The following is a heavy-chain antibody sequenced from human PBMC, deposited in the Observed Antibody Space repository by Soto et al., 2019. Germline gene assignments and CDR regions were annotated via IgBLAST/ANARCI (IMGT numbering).Heavy chain of an antibody. Sequence: GGSLRLSCAASGFTFSRYAMSWVRQAPGKGLEWVSALSGSGGSTYYAESVKGRFAISRDNSKNTLYLQMNSLRADDTAVYYCAKEHLVRFYYYYMDVWGKGTTVTVSS. CDR2: LSGSGGST. J-gene: IGHJ6*03. V-gene: IGHV3-23*01. D-gene: IGHD6-6*01. CDR1: GFTFSRYA. CDR3: AKEHLVRFYYYYMDV.